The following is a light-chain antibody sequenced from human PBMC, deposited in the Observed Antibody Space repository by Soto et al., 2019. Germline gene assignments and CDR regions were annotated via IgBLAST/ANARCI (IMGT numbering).Light chain of an antibody. J-gene: IGKJ4*01. Sequence: DIQMTQSPSSLSASVGDRVTITCRASQGISNALAWYQQKPGKLPNLLIYGASTMQSAVPSRFSGSGSGTDFSLTISSLQPDDIATYYCQNHNSAPLTFSGGTKVEIK. CDR1: QGISNA. V-gene: IGKV1-27*01. CDR2: GAS. CDR3: QNHNSAPLT.